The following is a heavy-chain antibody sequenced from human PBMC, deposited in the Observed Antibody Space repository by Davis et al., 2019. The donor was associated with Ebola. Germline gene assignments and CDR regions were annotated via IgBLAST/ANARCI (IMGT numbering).Heavy chain of an antibody. CDR3: ARHRPMSLGYRYFDF. J-gene: IGHJ4*02. D-gene: IGHD5-12*01. V-gene: IGHV5-51*01. Sequence: GESLKISCKASGCSFTSYWIGWVRQMPGKGLEWMGIIFPGDSDTRYSPSFQGQVSISVDKSISMAYLQWSSLKASDTAMYYCARHRPMSLGYRYFDFWGQGTLVTVSS. CDR2: IFPGDSDT. CDR1: GCSFTSYW.